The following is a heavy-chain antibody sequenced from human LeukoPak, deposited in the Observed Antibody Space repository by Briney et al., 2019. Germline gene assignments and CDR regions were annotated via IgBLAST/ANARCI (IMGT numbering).Heavy chain of an antibody. D-gene: IGHD5-18*01. CDR3: ARRGYSYGQVYYYYYMDV. CDR1: GYTSISYD. CDR2: MNPNRGNT. J-gene: IGHJ6*03. V-gene: IGHV1-8*03. Sequence: ASVKVSCKASGYTSISYDINWVRQATGQGLEWMGWMNPNRGNTGYAQKFQGRATITRNTSISTAYMELSSLTSEDRAVYYCARRGYSYGQVYYYYYMDVWGKGTTVTVSS.